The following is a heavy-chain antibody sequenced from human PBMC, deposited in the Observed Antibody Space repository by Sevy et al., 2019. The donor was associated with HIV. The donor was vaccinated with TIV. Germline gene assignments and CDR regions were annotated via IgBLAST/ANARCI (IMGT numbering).Heavy chain of an antibody. CDR3: ARELYSSSFPYDY. V-gene: IGHV6-1*01. Sequence: SQTLSLTCAISGDSVSSNSAAWYWIRQSPSRGLEWLGRTYYMSKWYNDYAVSVKSRITINPDTSKNQFSLQLNSVTPEDTAVYYCARELYSSSFPYDYWGQGTLVTVSS. CDR1: GDSVSSNSAA. CDR2: TYYMSKWYN. J-gene: IGHJ4*02. D-gene: IGHD6-13*01.